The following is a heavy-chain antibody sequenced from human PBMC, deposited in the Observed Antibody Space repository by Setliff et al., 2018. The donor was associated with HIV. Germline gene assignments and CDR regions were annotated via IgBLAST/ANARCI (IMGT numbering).Heavy chain of an antibody. J-gene: IGHJ4*02. CDR2: IYPGDSEI. Sequence: GESLKISCKGSGYSFTSYWIGWVRQMPGKGLEWMGIIYPGDSEIRYSPSFQGQVTISADKSTGTAYLQWSSLNASDTAMYYCARPRFEYSASSGVYYFDYWGQGTLVTVSS. CDR3: ARPRFEYSASSGVYYFDY. V-gene: IGHV5-51*01. CDR1: GYSFTSYW. D-gene: IGHD6-6*01.